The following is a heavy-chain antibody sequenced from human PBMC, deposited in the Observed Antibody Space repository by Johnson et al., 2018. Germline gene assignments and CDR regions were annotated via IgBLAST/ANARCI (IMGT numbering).Heavy chain of an antibody. CDR1: GFTFSSYD. J-gene: IGHJ3*02. D-gene: IGHD3-22*01. CDR2: IGTAGDT. V-gene: IGHV3-13*01. Sequence: VQLVESGGGLVQPGGSLRLSCAASGFTFSSYDMHWVRQATGKGLEWVSAIGTAGDTYYPGSVKGRFTISRENAKNSLYLQMNSLRAGDKAVYYCERVGYYYDSSGYYYDYALDIWGQGTMVTVSS. CDR3: ERVGYYYDSSGYYYDYALDI.